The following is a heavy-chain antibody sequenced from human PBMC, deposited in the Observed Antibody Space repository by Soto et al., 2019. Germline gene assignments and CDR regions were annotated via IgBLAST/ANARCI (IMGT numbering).Heavy chain of an antibody. Sequence: ETLSLTCAVYGGSFSGYYWSWIRKPPGKGLGGIGEINRSGSTNYNPSLRRRVTISVDTSKHQFSLKLSSVTAADTAGYYCATVDDFCNWFDPWGQGTPVTVSS. V-gene: IGHV4-34*01. J-gene: IGHJ5*02. CDR1: GGSFSGYY. CDR2: INRSGST. D-gene: IGHD3-3*01. CDR3: ATVDDFCNWFDP.